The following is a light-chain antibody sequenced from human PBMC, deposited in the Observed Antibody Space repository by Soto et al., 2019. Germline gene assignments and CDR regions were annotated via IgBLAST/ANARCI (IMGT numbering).Light chain of an antibody. CDR1: QRINTY. Sequence: DIQMTQSPSTLSAGVGDRVTITCRASQRINTYLNWYQQKPGKAPTLLIYAASNLQSGVPSRFSGGGSGTDFTLTINTLQPDDFATYFCQQCYTSPRTFGQGTEVEIK. CDR3: QQCYTSPRT. V-gene: IGKV1-39*01. CDR2: AAS. J-gene: IGKJ1*01.